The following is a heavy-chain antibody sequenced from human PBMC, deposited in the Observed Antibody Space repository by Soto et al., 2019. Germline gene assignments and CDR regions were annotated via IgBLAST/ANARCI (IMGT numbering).Heavy chain of an antibody. CDR3: ARGRRYYDL. CDR1: GGSSSSYY. CDR2: IYYSGST. D-gene: IGHD1-26*01. Sequence: SETLPHTCTVSGGSSSSYYWSWIRQPPGKGLEWIGYIYYSGSTNYNPSLKSRVTISVDTSKNQFSLKLSSVTAADTAVYYCARGRRYYDLWGQGTMVTVSS. J-gene: IGHJ3*01. V-gene: IGHV4-59*01.